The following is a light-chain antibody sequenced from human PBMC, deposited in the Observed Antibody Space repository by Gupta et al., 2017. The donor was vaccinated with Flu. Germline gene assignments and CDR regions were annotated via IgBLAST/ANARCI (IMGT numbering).Light chain of an antibody. Sequence: SALTQPASVSGSPGPSITISCTGTSSDVGGYNYVSWYQQHPGKAPKLMIYEVSNRPSGVSNRFSGSKSGNTASLTISGLQAEDEADYYCSSYTSSSTPWVFGGGTKPTVL. CDR3: SSYTSSSTPWV. J-gene: IGLJ3*02. V-gene: IGLV2-14*01. CDR2: EVS. CDR1: SSDVGGYNY.